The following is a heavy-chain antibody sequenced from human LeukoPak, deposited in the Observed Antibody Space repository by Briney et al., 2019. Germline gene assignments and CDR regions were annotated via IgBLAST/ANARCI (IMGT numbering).Heavy chain of an antibody. V-gene: IGHV1-46*01. Sequence: ASVKVSCKASGYTFTSYYMHWVRQAPGQGLEWMGIINPSGGSTSYAQKFQGRVTMTRDMSTSTVYMELSSLRSEDTAVYYCARDLTAGVNYDILTGLDYWGQGTLVTVSS. CDR2: INPSGGST. CDR1: GYTFTSYY. CDR3: ARDLTAGVNYDILTGLDY. D-gene: IGHD3-9*01. J-gene: IGHJ4*02.